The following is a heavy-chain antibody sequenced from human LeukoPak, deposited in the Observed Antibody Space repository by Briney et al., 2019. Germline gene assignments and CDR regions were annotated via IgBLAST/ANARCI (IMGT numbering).Heavy chain of an antibody. CDR3: ARHYYYGSGSYYTGDI. Sequence: GESLKISCKGSGYSFTNYWISWVRQMPGKVLGWMGRIDPSDSYTNYSASFQGHVTISADKSISTAYLQWSSLKASDTAMYYCARHYYYGSGSYYTGDIWGQGTMVTVSS. D-gene: IGHD3-10*01. CDR1: GYSFTNYW. CDR2: IDPSDSYT. J-gene: IGHJ3*02. V-gene: IGHV5-10-1*01.